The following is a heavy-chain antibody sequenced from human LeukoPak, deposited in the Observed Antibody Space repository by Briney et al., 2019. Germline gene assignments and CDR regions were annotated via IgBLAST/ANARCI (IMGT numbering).Heavy chain of an antibody. J-gene: IGHJ4*02. CDR2: ISGSGDNT. D-gene: IGHD3-22*01. Sequence: GGSLRLSCAASGFTFSSYAMSWVRQVPGKGLEWVSVISGSGDNTYYADSVKGRFTISRDNAKNSLYLQMNSLRAEDTAVYYCARSNYYYDSSGFFDYWGQGTLVTVSS. V-gene: IGHV3-23*01. CDR3: ARSNYYYDSSGFFDY. CDR1: GFTFSSYA.